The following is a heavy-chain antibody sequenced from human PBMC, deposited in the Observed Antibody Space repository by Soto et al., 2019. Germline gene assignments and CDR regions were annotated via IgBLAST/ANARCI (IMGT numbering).Heavy chain of an antibody. J-gene: IGHJ3*02. D-gene: IGHD3-22*01. V-gene: IGHV1-8*01. CDR3: AREAPLYYYDSSGYDSPAFDI. CDR1: GYTFTSYD. CDR2: MNPNSGNT. Sequence: ASVKVSCKASGYTFTSYDINWVRQATGQGLEWMGWMNPNSGNTGYAQKFQGRVTMTRNTSISTAYMELSSLRSEDTAVYYCAREAPLYYYDSSGYDSPAFDIWGQGTMVTVSS.